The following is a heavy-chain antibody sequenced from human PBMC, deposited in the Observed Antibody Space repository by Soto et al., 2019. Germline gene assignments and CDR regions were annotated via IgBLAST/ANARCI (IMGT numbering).Heavy chain of an antibody. CDR3: ARGWGYTHYYYYMDV. CDR2: IYYSGST. CDR1: GGAISSYY. D-gene: IGHD3-16*01. Sequence: SETLSLTCTVSGGAISSYYWSWIRQPPGKGLEWIGYIYYSGSTNYTPSLKSRVTLSVDTSQIQFSLNLNSVTAADTAVYYCARGWGYTHYYYYMDVWGKGTTVTVSS. V-gene: IGHV4-59*01. J-gene: IGHJ6*03.